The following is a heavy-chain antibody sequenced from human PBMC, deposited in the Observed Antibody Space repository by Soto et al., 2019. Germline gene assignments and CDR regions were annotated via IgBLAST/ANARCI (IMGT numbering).Heavy chain of an antibody. CDR2: INAGNGNT. CDR1: GYTFTSYA. D-gene: IGHD3-22*01. J-gene: IGHJ5*02. Sequence: ASVKVSCKASGYTFTSYAMHWVRQAPGQRXEWMGWINAGNGNTKYSQKFQGRVTITRDASASTAYMELSSLRSEDTAVYYCARNPRHYYDSSGYSWFDPWGQGTLVTVSS. CDR3: ARNPRHYYDSSGYSWFDP. V-gene: IGHV1-3*01.